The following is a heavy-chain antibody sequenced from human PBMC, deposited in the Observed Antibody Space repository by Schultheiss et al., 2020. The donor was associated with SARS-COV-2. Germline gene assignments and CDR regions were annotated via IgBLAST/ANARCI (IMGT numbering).Heavy chain of an antibody. CDR2: ITSSGSTI. CDR3: AKSGRGSSSYFDY. D-gene: IGHD6-13*01. J-gene: IGHJ4*02. CDR1: GFTFRSYA. Sequence: GGSLRLSCAASGFTFRSYAMSWVRQAPGKGLEWVSYITSSGSTIYYADSVRGRFIVSRYNAKDTLYLQMNSLRAEDTAVYYCAKSGRGSSSYFDYWGQGTAVTGAS. V-gene: IGHV3-48*04.